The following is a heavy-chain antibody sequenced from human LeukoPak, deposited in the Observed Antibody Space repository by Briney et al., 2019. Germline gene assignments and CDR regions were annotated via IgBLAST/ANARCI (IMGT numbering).Heavy chain of an antibody. Sequence: PSETLSLTCTVSGGSISTYYWSWIRQPPGKGLEWIGYIYYRGNTNYNPSLQSRVSISVDTSKNQFSLKLSSVTAADTAVYYCARVGYYAFDIWGQGTMVTVSS. D-gene: IGHD2-15*01. CDR3: ARVGYYAFDI. CDR1: GGSISTYY. V-gene: IGHV4-59*01. CDR2: IYYRGNT. J-gene: IGHJ3*02.